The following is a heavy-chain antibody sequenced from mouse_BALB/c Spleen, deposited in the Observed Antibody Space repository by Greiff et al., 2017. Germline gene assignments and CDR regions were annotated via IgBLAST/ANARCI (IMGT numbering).Heavy chain of an antibody. CDR2: ISSGGGST. J-gene: IGHJ3*01. V-gene: IGHV5-12-1*01. Sequence: EVQRVESGGGLVKPGGSLKLSCAASGFAFSSYDMSWVRQTPEKRLEWVAYISSGGGSTYYPDTVKGRFTISRDNAKNTLYLQMSSLKSEDTAMYYCARHGHYGFAYWGQGTLVTVSA. CDR3: ARHGHYGFAY. CDR1: GFAFSSYD. D-gene: IGHD1-1*01.